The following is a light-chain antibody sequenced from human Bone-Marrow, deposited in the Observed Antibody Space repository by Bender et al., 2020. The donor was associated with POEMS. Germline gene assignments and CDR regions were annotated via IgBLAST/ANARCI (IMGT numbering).Light chain of an antibody. CDR1: SSDVGSYSH. V-gene: IGLV2-23*02. CDR3: AAWEDSLNGWV. CDR2: EVS. Sequence: QSALTQPASVSGSPGQSITISCTGTSSDVGSYSHVSWYQQCPGEAPKLLIYEVSKRPSGVSNRFSGSKSDNTASLTISWLLAEDEADDYYAAWEDSLNGWVFGGGTKLTVL. J-gene: IGLJ3*02.